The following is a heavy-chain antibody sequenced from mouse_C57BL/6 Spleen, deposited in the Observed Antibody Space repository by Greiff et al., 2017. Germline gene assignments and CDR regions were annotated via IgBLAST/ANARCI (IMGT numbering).Heavy chain of an antibody. CDR3: ARRLDYYGSSFYWYFDV. CDR1: GYTFTSYW. J-gene: IGHJ1*03. D-gene: IGHD1-1*01. CDR2: IDPSDSET. Sequence: QQSCKASGYTFTSYWMHWVKQRPIQGLEWIGNIDPSDSETHYNQKFKDKATLTVDKSSSTAYMQLSSLTSQDSAVYYCARRLDYYGSSFYWYFDVWGTGTTVTVSS. V-gene: IGHV1-52*01.